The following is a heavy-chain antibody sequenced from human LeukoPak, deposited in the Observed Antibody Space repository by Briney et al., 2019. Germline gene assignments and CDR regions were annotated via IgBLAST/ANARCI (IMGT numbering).Heavy chain of an antibody. CDR2: IIPIFGTT. J-gene: IGHJ4*02. CDR3: ESPGDGALFQ. CDR1: GVTFSSYA. D-gene: IGHD3-10*01. V-gene: IGHV1-69*05. Sequence: SVNVSCKASGVTFSSYAISWVRQAPGQGLEWMGGIIPIFGTTNYAHTFQGRVTITTDESTNTAYMQMSSLRSEDTAVYYCESPGDGALFQWGQGTLVTVPS.